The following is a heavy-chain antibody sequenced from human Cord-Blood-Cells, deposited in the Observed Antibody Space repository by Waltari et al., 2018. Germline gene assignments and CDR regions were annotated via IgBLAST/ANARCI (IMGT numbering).Heavy chain of an antibody. CDR1: GGSISSSSYY. J-gene: IGHJ4*02. D-gene: IGHD2-2*01. CDR2: IYYSGST. V-gene: IGHV4-39*01. Sequence: QLQLQESGPGLVKPSETLSLTCTVSGGSISSSSYYWGWIRQPPGKGLEWIGSIYYSGSTYYNPALKSRVTISVDTSKNQFSLKLSSGTAADTAVYYCTVVPAAIGSFDYWGQGTLVTVSS. CDR3: TVVPAAIGSFDY.